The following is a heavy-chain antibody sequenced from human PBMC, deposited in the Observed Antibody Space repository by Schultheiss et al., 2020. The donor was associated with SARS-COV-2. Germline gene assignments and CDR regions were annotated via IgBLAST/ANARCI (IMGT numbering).Heavy chain of an antibody. CDR1: GFTFDDYA. CDR2: ISWNSGSI. Sequence: SLKISCAASGFTFDDYAMHWVRQAPGKGLEWVSGISWNSGSIGYADSVKGRFTISRDNAKNSLYLQMNSLRAEDTALYYCAKVSGSGSYWGGLDFDYWGQGTLVTVSS. CDR3: AKVSGSGSYWGGLDFDY. D-gene: IGHD1-26*01. J-gene: IGHJ4*02. V-gene: IGHV3-9*01.